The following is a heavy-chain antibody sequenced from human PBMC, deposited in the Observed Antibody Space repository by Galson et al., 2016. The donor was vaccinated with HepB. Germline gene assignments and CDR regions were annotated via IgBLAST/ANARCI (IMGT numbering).Heavy chain of an antibody. CDR2: IYFSGGT. CDR3: ARGTTMDGMDV. Sequence: ETLSLTCSVSGGSITSGNYHWGWIRQPPGKGLEWIGNIYFSGGTYYNLSLKSRVTISIYMSKNQFSLKMKSVTAADTAVYYCARGTTMDGMDVWGQGTTVTVSS. J-gene: IGHJ6*02. V-gene: IGHV4-39*01. CDR1: GGSITSGNYH. D-gene: IGHD1-14*01.